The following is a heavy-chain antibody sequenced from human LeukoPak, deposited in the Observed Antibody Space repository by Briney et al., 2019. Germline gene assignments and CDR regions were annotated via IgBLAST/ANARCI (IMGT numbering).Heavy chain of an antibody. CDR1: GFTFSSYE. CDR2: ISSSSSYI. Sequence: KPGGSLRLSCAASGFTFSSYEMNWVRQAPGKGLEWVSSISSSSSYIYYADSVKGRFTISRDNAKNSLYLQMNSLRDEDTAVYYCVKEREAGGQYSSGDWGQGTLVIVSS. D-gene: IGHD6-19*01. J-gene: IGHJ4*02. V-gene: IGHV3-21*01. CDR3: VKEREAGGQYSSGD.